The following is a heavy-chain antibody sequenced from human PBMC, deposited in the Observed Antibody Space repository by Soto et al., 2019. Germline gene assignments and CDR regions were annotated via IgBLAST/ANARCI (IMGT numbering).Heavy chain of an antibody. J-gene: IGHJ4*03. CDR3: AIDQRSLRYF. V-gene: IGHV4-30-4*01. Sequence: SETLCLTCSASGDSISGGDYYWSWLRQHPGEALEWIGHIHYSGSTYYNASLKNRLTVSMDTSKNQFSLNLNSVTAADTAIYYCAIDQRSLRYF. CDR2: IHYSGST. CDR1: GDSISGGDYY.